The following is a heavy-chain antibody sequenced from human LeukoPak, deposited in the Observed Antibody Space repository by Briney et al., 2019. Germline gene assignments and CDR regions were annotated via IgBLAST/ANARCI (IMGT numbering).Heavy chain of an antibody. J-gene: IGHJ4*02. Sequence: ASVKVSCRVSGNTLTELSMHWVRQAPGKGLEWMGGFDPEDGETIYAQKFQGRVTMTEDTSTDTAYMELSSLRSEDTAVYYCATDRRGYGDYELHYWGQGTLVTVSS. D-gene: IGHD4-17*01. CDR3: ATDRRGYGDYELHY. V-gene: IGHV1-24*01. CDR1: GNTLTELS. CDR2: FDPEDGET.